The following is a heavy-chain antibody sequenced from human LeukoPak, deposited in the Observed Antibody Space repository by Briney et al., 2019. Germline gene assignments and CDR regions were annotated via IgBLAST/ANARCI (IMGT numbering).Heavy chain of an antibody. D-gene: IGHD2-21*02. J-gene: IGHJ4*02. Sequence: SSETLSLTCTVSGGSISSYYWSWIRQPPGKGLEWIGYIYYSGSTNYNPSLKSRVTISVDTSKNQFSLKLSSVTAADTAVYYCARERSDSIFDYWGQGTLVTVSS. CDR1: GGSISSYY. V-gene: IGHV4-59*01. CDR3: ARERSDSIFDY. CDR2: IYYSGST.